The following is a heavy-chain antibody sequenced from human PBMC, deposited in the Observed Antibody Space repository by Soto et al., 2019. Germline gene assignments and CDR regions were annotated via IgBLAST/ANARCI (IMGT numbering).Heavy chain of an antibody. CDR3: ARGSRYFDWLLSYLDY. CDR2: ISSSSSYI. CDR1: GFAFSSYS. D-gene: IGHD3-9*01. Sequence: TGGSLRLSCAASGFAFSSYSMNWVSQAPGKGMEWVSSISSSSSYIYYADSVKGRFTISRDNAKNSLYLQMNSLRAEDTAVYYCARGSRYFDWLLSYLDYWGQGTLVTVSS. J-gene: IGHJ4*02. V-gene: IGHV3-21*01.